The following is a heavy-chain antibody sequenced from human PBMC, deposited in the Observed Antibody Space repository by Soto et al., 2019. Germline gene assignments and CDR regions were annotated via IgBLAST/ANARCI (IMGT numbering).Heavy chain of an antibody. Sequence: ESLKISCKGSGYSFTSYWISWVRQMPGKGLEWMGRIDPSDSYTNYSPSFQGHVTISADKSISTAYLQWSSLKASDTAMYYCARLNGCSGGSCYSSGWGNSYYYYYGMDVWGQGTTVTVSS. D-gene: IGHD2-15*01. CDR2: IDPSDSYT. CDR3: ARLNGCSGGSCYSSGWGNSYYYYYGMDV. CDR1: GYSFTSYW. J-gene: IGHJ6*02. V-gene: IGHV5-10-1*01.